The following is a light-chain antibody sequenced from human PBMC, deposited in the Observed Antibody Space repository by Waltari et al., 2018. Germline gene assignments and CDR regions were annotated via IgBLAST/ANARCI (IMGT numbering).Light chain of an antibody. CDR3: QQYDNWPPLT. CDR2: GAS. J-gene: IGKJ4*01. CDR1: QSVGTN. V-gene: IGKV3-15*01. Sequence: EIVMTQSPATLSVSPGQSATLSCRASQSVGTNLAWYEQKPGQAPRLLIYGASTRATGSPARVSGSGAGTEFTLTISSLQSEDFAVYYCQQYDNWPPLTFGGGTKVESK.